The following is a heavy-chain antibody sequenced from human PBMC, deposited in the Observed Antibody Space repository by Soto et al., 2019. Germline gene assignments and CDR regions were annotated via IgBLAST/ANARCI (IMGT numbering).Heavy chain of an antibody. D-gene: IGHD6-13*01. Sequence: GGSLRLSCAASGFTFSSYGMHWVRQAPGKGLEWVAVIWYDGSNKYYADSVKGRFTISRDNSKNTLYLQMNSLRAEDTAVYYCARGVAAAGTGWPAFDDNWFDPWGQGTLVTVSS. J-gene: IGHJ5*02. CDR1: GFTFSSYG. CDR2: IWYDGSNK. CDR3: ARGVAAAGTGWPAFDDNWFDP. V-gene: IGHV3-33*01.